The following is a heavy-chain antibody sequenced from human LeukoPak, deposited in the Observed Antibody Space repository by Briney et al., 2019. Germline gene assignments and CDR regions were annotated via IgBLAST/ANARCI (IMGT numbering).Heavy chain of an antibody. V-gene: IGHV4-30-2*01. CDR2: IHPSGST. CDR3: DRGGGAPYYGMDV. CDR1: SGPISSCSYP. Sequence: SQPLSLPCAVCSGPISSCSYPWSWICQPPGKGLVWNGYIHPSGSTYYNPYLKCRVTLLVDRSKNQFSLNLSSVNAAETAVYYCDRGGGAPYYGMDVWGRGTTVTVSS. D-gene: IGHD3-16*01. J-gene: IGHJ6*02.